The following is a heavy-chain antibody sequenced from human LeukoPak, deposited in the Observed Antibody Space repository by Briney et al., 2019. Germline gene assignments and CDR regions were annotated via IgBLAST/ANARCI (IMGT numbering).Heavy chain of an antibody. J-gene: IGHJ3*02. CDR3: ARVIAAAGTYDAFDI. V-gene: IGHV3-9*01. D-gene: IGHD6-13*01. CDR2: ISWNSGSI. CDR1: GFIFNNYA. Sequence: SGGSLRLSCAGSGFIFNNYAMHWVRQPPGKGLEWVSGISWNSGSIDYADSVKGRFTISRDNAKNSLYLQMNSLRVEDTAVYYCARVIAAAGTYDAFDIWGQGTMVTVSS.